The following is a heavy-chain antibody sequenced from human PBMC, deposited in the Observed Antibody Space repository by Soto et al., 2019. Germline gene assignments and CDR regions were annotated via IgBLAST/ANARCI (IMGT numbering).Heavy chain of an antibody. CDR3: ARDKPSGYRFGPRNFAYYGLDV. CDR2: GHPSGSS. J-gene: IGHJ6*02. D-gene: IGHD5-18*01. V-gene: IGHV4-34*01. CDR1: SGCLSDDY. Sequence: SESLSLTCAVFSGCLSDDYCARIRQSPDKGLERIGEGHPSGSSDYNPSLKSRLTLSLDTSKHPFPLQVAPLTACCSGVYFCARDKPSGYRFGPRNFAYYGLDVWGPGTTVTVSS.